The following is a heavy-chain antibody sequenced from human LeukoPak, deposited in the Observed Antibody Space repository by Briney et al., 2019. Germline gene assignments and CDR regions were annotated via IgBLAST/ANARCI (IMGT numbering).Heavy chain of an antibody. Sequence: GGSLRLSCAASGFTFSSYAMHWVRQAPGKGLEYVSAISSNGGSTYYANSVKGRFTISRDNSKNTLYLQMGSLRAEDMAVYYCARDVRTSKGGEYLDYWGQGTQVTVSS. CDR1: GFTFSSYA. CDR2: ISSNGGST. V-gene: IGHV3-64*01. D-gene: IGHD4-17*01. J-gene: IGHJ4*02. CDR3: ARDVRTSKGGEYLDY.